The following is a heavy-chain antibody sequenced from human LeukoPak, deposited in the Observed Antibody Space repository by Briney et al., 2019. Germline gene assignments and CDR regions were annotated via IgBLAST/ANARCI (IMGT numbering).Heavy chain of an antibody. V-gene: IGHV3-7*01. Sequence: PGGSLRLSCAASGFTFSSYWMSWVRQAPGKGLEWVANIKQDGSEKYYVDSVKGRFTISRDNAKNSLYLQMNSLRAEDTAVYYCARLQTYYYDSSGYPPDYWGQGTLVTVSS. CDR3: ARLQTYYYDSSGYPPDY. CDR2: IKQDGSEK. CDR1: GFTFSSYW. D-gene: IGHD3-22*01. J-gene: IGHJ4*02.